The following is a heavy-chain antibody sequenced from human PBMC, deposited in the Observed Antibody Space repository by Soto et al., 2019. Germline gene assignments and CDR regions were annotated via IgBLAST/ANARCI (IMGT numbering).Heavy chain of an antibody. V-gene: IGHV3-21*01. CDR2: ISTTSTYI. CDR3: ARDGIVGTTDFFDY. D-gene: IGHD1-26*01. Sequence: PGGSLRLSCAESGFIFSGYSMNWVRQAPGKGLEWVSSISTTSTYIYYADSVKGRFTVSRDNAKNSLYLQMTGLRPEDTAMYYCARDGIVGTTDFFDYWGQGTPVTVSS. CDR1: GFIFSGYS. J-gene: IGHJ4*02.